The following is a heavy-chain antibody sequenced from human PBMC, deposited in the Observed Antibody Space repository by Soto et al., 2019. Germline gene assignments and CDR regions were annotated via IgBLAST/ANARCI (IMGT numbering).Heavy chain of an antibody. J-gene: IGHJ4*02. V-gene: IGHV1-8*01. CDR2: MNPNSGNT. D-gene: IGHD6-13*01. Sequence: ASVKVSCKASGYTFTSYDINWVRQATGQGLEWMGWMNPNSGNTGYAQKFQGRVTMTRNTSISTAYMELSSLRSEDTAVYYCAREGAAAGVGYFDYWGQGTLVTVSS. CDR3: AREGAAAGVGYFDY. CDR1: GYTFTSYD.